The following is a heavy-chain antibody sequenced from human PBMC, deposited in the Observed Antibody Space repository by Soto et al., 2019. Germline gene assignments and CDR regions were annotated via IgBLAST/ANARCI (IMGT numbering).Heavy chain of an antibody. CDR2: INHEGSEK. Sequence: GGSLRLSCAASGFTFSSFWMSWVRQAPGKGLEWVASINHEGSEKTYVDSVRGRFSISRDNAKNSRLLQMNSLRADDTALYYCTRAVAGSARDYWGRGTLVTVSS. D-gene: IGHD6-19*01. CDR3: TRAVAGSARDY. V-gene: IGHV3-7*04. J-gene: IGHJ4*02. CDR1: GFTFSSFW.